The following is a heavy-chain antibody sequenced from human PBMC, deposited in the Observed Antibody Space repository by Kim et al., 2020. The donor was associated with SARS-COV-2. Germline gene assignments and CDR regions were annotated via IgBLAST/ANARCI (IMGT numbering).Heavy chain of an antibody. CDR1: GYTLTELS. Sequence: ASVKVSCKVSGYTLTELSMHWVRQAPGKGLEWMGGFDPEDGETIYAQKFQGRVTMTEDTSTDTAYMELSSLRSEDTAVYYCATTYNWNDRRGAEHYYYYGMDVWGQGTTVTVSS. D-gene: IGHD1-20*01. V-gene: IGHV1-24*01. CDR2: FDPEDGET. CDR3: ATTYNWNDRRGAEHYYYYGMDV. J-gene: IGHJ6*02.